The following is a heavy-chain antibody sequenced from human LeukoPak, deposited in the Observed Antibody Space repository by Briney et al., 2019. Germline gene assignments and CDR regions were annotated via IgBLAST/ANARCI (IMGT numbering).Heavy chain of an antibody. D-gene: IGHD4-17*01. Sequence: GGYLRLSCAASGFTFSSYSMNWVRQAPGKGLEWVSSISSSNSYIYYADSVKGRFTISRDNATNSLYLQMNSLRAEDTAVYYCARDTAYGDGAFDIWGQGTMVTVSS. V-gene: IGHV3-21*01. CDR2: ISSSNSYI. J-gene: IGHJ3*02. CDR3: ARDTAYGDGAFDI. CDR1: GFTFSSYS.